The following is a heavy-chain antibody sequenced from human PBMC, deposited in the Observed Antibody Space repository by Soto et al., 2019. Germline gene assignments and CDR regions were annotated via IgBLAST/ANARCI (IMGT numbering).Heavy chain of an antibody. CDR3: ARDPTNYNFWRGYYDY. CDR1: GFTFSSYA. J-gene: IGHJ4*02. CDR2: ISNDGRNK. Sequence: QVQLVESGGGVVQPGRSLRLSCAASGFTFSSYAMHWVRQAPGKGLEWVAVISNDGRNKYYGDSVRGRFTISRDNSNNTLYLEMNTLRAEDTAVFYCARDPTNYNFWRGYYDYWGQGILVTVSS. D-gene: IGHD3-3*01. V-gene: IGHV3-30-3*01.